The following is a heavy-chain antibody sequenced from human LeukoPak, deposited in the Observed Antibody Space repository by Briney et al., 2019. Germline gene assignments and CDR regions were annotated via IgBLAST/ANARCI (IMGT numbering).Heavy chain of an antibody. J-gene: IGHJ4*02. CDR1: GYTFSNYF. D-gene: IGHD3-10*01. Sequence: GESLKISCKASGYTFSNYFIGWVRQMPGKGLEWMAIVSPRDSDTRYCPSFRGQVTVSADKSISTVYLQWSSLEASDTAMYYCARRRSDSYSSPIDYWGQGTLVTVSS. CDR3: ARRRSDSYSSPIDY. CDR2: VSPRDSDT. V-gene: IGHV5-51*01.